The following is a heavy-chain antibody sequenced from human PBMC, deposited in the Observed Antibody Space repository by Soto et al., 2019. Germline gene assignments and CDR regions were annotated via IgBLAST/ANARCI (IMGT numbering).Heavy chain of an antibody. V-gene: IGHV1-3*01. CDR1: GYTFTSYA. Sequence: KHRRASVKVSCKASGYTFTSYAMHWVRQAPGQRLEWMGWINAGNGNTKYSQKFQGRVTITRGTSASTAYMELSSLRSEDTAVYYCAREGIVVVPAAMPRVCSYWGQGTLVTVSS. J-gene: IGHJ4*02. CDR2: INAGNGNT. D-gene: IGHD2-2*01. CDR3: AREGIVVVPAAMPRVCSY.